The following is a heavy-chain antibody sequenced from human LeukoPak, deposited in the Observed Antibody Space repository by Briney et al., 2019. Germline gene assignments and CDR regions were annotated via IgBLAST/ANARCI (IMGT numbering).Heavy chain of an antibody. V-gene: IGHV3-49*03. CDR3: SRVLGYCSGTRCYSYQPDY. J-gene: IGHJ4*02. CDR2: IRSKPYGGTA. CDR1: GFTFGDYG. Sequence: TGGSLRLSCTASGFTFGDYGMSWFRQAPGKGLEWVGCIRSKPYGGTAENAASVKGRFTISRDDSKSIAYLQMNSLRPEDAAVYYCSRVLGYCSGTRCYSYQPDYWGQGTLVTVSS. D-gene: IGHD2-15*01.